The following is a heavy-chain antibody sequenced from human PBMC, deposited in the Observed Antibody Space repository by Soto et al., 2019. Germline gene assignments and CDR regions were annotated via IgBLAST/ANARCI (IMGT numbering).Heavy chain of an antibody. J-gene: IGHJ6*02. CDR3: ASSSDAYSSSSGIYYYYYGMDV. V-gene: IGHV5-10-1*01. CDR1: GYSFNSYW. Sequence: PGEYLKISCKGSGYSFNSYWISWVRQMPGKGLEWMGRIDPSDSYTNYSPSFQGHVTISADKSISTAYLQWSSLKASDTAMYYCASSSDAYSSSSGIYYYYYGMDVLGQGTTVTVSS. CDR2: IDPSDSYT. D-gene: IGHD6-6*01.